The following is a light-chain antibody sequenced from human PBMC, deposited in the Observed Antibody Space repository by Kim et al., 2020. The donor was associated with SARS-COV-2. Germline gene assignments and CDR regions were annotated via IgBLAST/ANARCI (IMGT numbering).Light chain of an antibody. CDR2: YDS. J-gene: IGLJ3*02. CDR1: NIGSKS. V-gene: IGLV3-21*04. CDR3: QVWDSSSDHWV. Sequence: APGKTATITCGGNNIGSKSVHWYQQKPGQAPVLVIYYDSDRPSGSPERFSGSNSGNTATLTISRVEAGDEADYYCQVWDSSSDHWVFGGGTQLTVL.